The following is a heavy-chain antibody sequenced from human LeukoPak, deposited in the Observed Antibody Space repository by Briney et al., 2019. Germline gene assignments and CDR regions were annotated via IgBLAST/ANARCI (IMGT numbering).Heavy chain of an antibody. J-gene: IGHJ3*02. CDR1: GGSISSYY. CDR2: IYTSGST. CDR3: ARDRWEHSYGLDGFDI. D-gene: IGHD5-18*01. Sequence: SETLSLTCTVSGGSISSYYWSWIRQPPGKGLEWIGYIYTSGSTNYNPSLKSRVTISVDTSKNQFSLKLSSVTAADTAVYYCARDRWEHSYGLDGFDIWGEGTTVTVSS. V-gene: IGHV4-4*09.